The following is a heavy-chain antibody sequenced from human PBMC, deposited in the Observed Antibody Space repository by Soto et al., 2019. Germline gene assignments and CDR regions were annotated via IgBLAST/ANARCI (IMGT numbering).Heavy chain of an antibody. CDR3: ARPLWRDDYNWGYFDL. D-gene: IGHD4-4*01. CDR1: GFTFSSYA. Sequence: QVQLVESGGGVVQPGRSLRLSFAASGFTFSSYAMHWVRQVPGKGLEWVAVISYDGSNKYYADSVKGRFTISRDNSKDTLYLQMNSLRAEDTAGYYCARPLWRDDYNWGYFDLWGRGTLVTVSS. J-gene: IGHJ2*01. V-gene: IGHV3-30-3*01. CDR2: ISYDGSNK.